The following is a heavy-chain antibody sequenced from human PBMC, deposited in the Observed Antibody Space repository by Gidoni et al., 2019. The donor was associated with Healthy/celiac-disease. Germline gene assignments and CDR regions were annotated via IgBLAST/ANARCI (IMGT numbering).Heavy chain of an antibody. V-gene: IGHV1-18*04. Sequence: QVQLVQSGAELKKPASSVTLSCKSSGYTFTSYGISWVRQAPGQGLAWMVWIRAYNGNTNDAQKVQGRVTMTTDKSTSTAYMERRSLRSDDTAVYYCARDPEWELLAGWFDPWGQGTLVTVSS. CDR1: GYTFTSYG. J-gene: IGHJ5*02. CDR2: IRAYNGNT. D-gene: IGHD1-26*01. CDR3: ARDPEWELLAGWFDP.